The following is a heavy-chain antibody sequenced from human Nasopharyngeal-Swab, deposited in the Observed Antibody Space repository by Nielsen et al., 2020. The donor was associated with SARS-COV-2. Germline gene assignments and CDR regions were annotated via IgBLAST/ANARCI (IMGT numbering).Heavy chain of an antibody. CDR3: VRGSYGHYDS. Sequence: GESLKISCAASGFTFSRYTMNWVRQAPGKGLEWVSSISPTSDYIYYAESVKGRFTISRDNAKNSLFLQMNSLRAEETAIYYCVRGSYGHYDSWGQGALITVSS. J-gene: IGHJ5*01. D-gene: IGHD4-17*01. V-gene: IGHV3-21*06. CDR1: GFTFSRYT. CDR2: ISPTSDYI.